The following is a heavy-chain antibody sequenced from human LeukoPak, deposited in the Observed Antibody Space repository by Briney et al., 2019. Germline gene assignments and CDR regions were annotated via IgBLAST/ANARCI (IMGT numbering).Heavy chain of an antibody. D-gene: IGHD3-22*01. CDR1: GFTFSSYA. V-gene: IGHV3-23*01. CDR2: ISGSGGST. CDR3: AKPETYYYDSSGYYHGY. Sequence: GGSLRLSCAASGFTFSSYAMSWVRQAPGKGLEWVSAISGSGGSTYYADSVKGRFTISRDNSKNTPYLQMNSLRAEDTAVYYCAKPETYYYDSSGYYHGYWGQGTLVTVSS. J-gene: IGHJ4*02.